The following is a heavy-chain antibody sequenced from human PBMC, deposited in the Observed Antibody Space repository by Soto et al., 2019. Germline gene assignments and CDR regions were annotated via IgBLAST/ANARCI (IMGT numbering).Heavy chain of an antibody. Sequence: SETLSLTCAVYGGSFSGYYWSWIRQPPGKGLEWIGEINHSGSTNYNPSLKSRVTISVDTTKNQFSLKLGSVTAADTAVYYCARGRIVRSVRRPVDQSRAKGNYFDYWGQGTLVTVSS. J-gene: IGHJ4*02. CDR3: ARGRIVRSVRRPVDQSRAKGNYFDY. CDR2: INHSGST. D-gene: IGHD2-15*01. CDR1: GGSFSGYY. V-gene: IGHV4-34*01.